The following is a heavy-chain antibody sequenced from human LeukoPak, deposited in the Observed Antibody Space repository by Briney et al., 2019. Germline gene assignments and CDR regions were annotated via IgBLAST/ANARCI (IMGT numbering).Heavy chain of an antibody. D-gene: IGHD2-15*01. J-gene: IGHJ4*02. Sequence: GGSLRLSCAASGFTFSDYYMSWIRQAPGKGLEWVSYISSSGSTIYYADSVKGRFTISRDNSKNTLYLQMNSLRAEDTAVYYCARDAEYCSGGSCYLDYWGQGTLVTVSS. CDR2: ISSSGSTI. CDR3: ARDAEYCSGGSCYLDY. V-gene: IGHV3-11*04. CDR1: GFTFSDYY.